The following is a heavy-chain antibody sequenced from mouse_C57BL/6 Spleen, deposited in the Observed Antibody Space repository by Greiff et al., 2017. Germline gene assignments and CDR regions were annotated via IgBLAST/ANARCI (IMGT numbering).Heavy chain of an antibody. Sequence: VQLQQSGAELVRPGASVTLSCKASGYTFTDYEMHWVKQTPVHGLEWIGAIDPETGGTAYNQKFKGKAILTADKSSSKAYMELRSLTSEDSAVYYCTRGPRQLRPSFAYWGQGTLVTVSA. CDR1: GYTFTDYE. CDR2: IDPETGGT. J-gene: IGHJ3*01. V-gene: IGHV1-15*01. CDR3: TRGPRQLRPSFAY. D-gene: IGHD3-2*02.